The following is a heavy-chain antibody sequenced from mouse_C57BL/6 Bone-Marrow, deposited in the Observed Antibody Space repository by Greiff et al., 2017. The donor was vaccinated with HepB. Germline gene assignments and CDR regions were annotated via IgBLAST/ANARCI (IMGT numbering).Heavy chain of an antibody. Sequence: VHLQQSGAELVKPGASVKMSCKASGYTFTSYWITWVKQRPGQGLEWIGDICTGSGSTNYNEKFKSKATLTVDTSPSIAYMQLSSLTSEDSAVYSCARLYYCPKWGQGTTLTVSS. CDR1: GYTFTSYW. CDR2: ICTGSGST. D-gene: IGHD1-1*01. V-gene: IGHV1-55*01. CDR3: ARLYYCPK. J-gene: IGHJ2*01.